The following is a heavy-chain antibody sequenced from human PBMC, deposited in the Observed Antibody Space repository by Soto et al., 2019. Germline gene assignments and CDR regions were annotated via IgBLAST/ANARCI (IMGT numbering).Heavy chain of an antibody. Sequence: GGSLRLSCAASGFTFSSYAMHWVRQAPGKGLEWVAVISYDGSNKYYADSVKGRFTISRDNSKNTLYLQMNSLRAEDTAVYYCARDRIPLGYCSGGSCYSDGLLGGGFDYWGQGTLVTVSS. CDR1: GFTFSSYA. J-gene: IGHJ4*02. V-gene: IGHV3-30-3*01. CDR2: ISYDGSNK. D-gene: IGHD2-15*01. CDR3: ARDRIPLGYCSGGSCYSDGLLGGGFDY.